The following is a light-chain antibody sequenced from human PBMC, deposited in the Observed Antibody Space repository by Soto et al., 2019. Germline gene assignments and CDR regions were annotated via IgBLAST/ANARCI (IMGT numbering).Light chain of an antibody. J-gene: IGKJ5*01. CDR3: HQYNDWPFT. V-gene: IGKV3-15*01. CDR1: QSVSSN. CDR2: GAS. Sequence: EIVLTQSPGTLSLSPLEIATLSFSASQSVSSNLAWYQQKPGQAPRLLIYGASTRATGIPARFSGSGSATEFTLTISSLQSEDSALYYCHQYNDWPFTFGQGTRLEIK.